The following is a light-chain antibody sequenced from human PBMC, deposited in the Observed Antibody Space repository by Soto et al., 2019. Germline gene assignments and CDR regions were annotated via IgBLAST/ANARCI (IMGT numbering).Light chain of an antibody. CDR1: SSDVGGYNY. Sequence: QSALTQPASVSGSPGQSITISCTGTSSDVGGYNYVSWYQQHPGKAPKLMIYDVSNRPSGVSNRFSDSKSGNTASLTISGFQAEDEAAYYCSSYTSSRRVFGTGTKVTVL. J-gene: IGLJ1*01. CDR3: SSYTSSRRV. CDR2: DVS. V-gene: IGLV2-14*01.